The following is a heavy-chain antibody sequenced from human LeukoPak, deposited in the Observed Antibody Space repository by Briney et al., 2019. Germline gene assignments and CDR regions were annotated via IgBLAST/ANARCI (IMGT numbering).Heavy chain of an antibody. Sequence: GGSLRLSCAASGFTFSSYAMHWVRQAPGKGLEWVAVISYDGSNKYYADSVKGRFTISRDNSKNALYLQMNSLRAEDTAVYYCVKVNSAWSGGTYYFDYWGQGTLVTVSS. D-gene: IGHD6-19*01. CDR2: ISYDGSNK. CDR1: GFTFSSYA. V-gene: IGHV3-30*04. J-gene: IGHJ4*02. CDR3: VKVNSAWSGGTYYFDY.